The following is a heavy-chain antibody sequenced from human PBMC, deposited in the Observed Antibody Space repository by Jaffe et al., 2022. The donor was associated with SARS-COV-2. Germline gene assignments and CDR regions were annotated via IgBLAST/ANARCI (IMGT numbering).Heavy chain of an antibody. J-gene: IGHJ5*02. CDR1: GYAFTNYV. D-gene: IGHD7-27*01. Sequence: QVHLVQSGAEVKKPGASVKVSCKASGYAFTNYVIQWVRQAPGQEPEWMGWIFGDSGNTRYSQNFQGRLTITRDTSATTAYMELSSLRSEDTAVYYCAREKAGDAGFDPWGQGTLVTVSS. CDR3: AREKAGDAGFDP. V-gene: IGHV1-3*01. CDR2: IFGDSGNT.